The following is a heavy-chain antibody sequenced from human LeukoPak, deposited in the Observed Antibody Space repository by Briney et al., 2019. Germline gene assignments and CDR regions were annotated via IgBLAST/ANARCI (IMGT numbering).Heavy chain of an antibody. Sequence: ASVKVSCKASGYTFTSYGISWVRQAPGQGLEWMGWISAYNGNTNYAQKLQGRVTMTTDTSTSTAYMELRSLRSDDTAVYYCAREGGAAVAGGGGVDYWGQGTLVTVSS. CDR1: GYTFTSYG. CDR3: AREGGAAVAGGGGVDY. V-gene: IGHV1-18*04. J-gene: IGHJ4*02. D-gene: IGHD6-19*01. CDR2: ISAYNGNT.